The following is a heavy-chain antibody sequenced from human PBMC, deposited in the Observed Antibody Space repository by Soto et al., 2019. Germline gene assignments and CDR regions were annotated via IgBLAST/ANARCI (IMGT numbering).Heavy chain of an antibody. J-gene: IGHJ6*02. CDR2: ISAYNGNT. Sequence: QVQLVQSGAEVKKPGASVKVSCKASGYTFTSYGISWVRQAPGQGLEWMGWISAYNGNTNYAQKLQGRVTMTTDTSTSTAYMELRSLRSDDTAVYYCARGSFGVVIRPYYYYYGMDVWGQGTTVTVSS. D-gene: IGHD3-3*01. V-gene: IGHV1-18*01. CDR3: ARGSFGVVIRPYYYYYGMDV. CDR1: GYTFTSYG.